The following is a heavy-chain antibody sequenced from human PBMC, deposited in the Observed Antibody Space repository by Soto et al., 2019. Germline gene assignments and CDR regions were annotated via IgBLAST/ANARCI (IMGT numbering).Heavy chain of an antibody. V-gene: IGHV1-3*01. CDR1: GFTFSKSS. D-gene: IGHD1-1*01. CDR2: INAGSGNT. CDR3: ARALDAYNYFDY. J-gene: IGHJ4*02. Sequence: ASVKVSCKTSGFTFSKSSVQWMRQARGQRLEWIGWINAGSGNTKYSQNFQGRVTITRDTSATTAYLELSSLRSEDTALYYCARALDAYNYFDYWGQGTLVTVSS.